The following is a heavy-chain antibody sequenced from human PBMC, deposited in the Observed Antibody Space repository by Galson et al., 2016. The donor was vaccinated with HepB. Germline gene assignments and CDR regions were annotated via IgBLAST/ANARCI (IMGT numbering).Heavy chain of an antibody. D-gene: IGHD3-9*01. CDR2: TYYRSKWYN. J-gene: IGHJ6*02. V-gene: IGHV6-1*01. Sequence: CAISGDSVSSSTAAWIWIRQSPSRGLEWLGRTYYRSKWYNDYAVSVKSRITINPDTSKNQFSLQLRSVTPEDTAVYYCAREVRYSPSGGMDVLGQGTTVTVSS. CDR1: GDSVSSSTAA. CDR3: AREVRYSPSGGMDV.